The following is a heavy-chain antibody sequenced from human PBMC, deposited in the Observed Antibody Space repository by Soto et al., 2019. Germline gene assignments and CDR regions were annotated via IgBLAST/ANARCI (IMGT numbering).Heavy chain of an antibody. CDR3: AREWRSPPPGGPHIVGFGY. Sequence: EVQLVESGGGLVQPGGSLRLSCAASGFTFSSYSMNWVRQAPGKGLEWVSYISSSSSTIYYADSVKGRFTISRDNAKNSLYLQMNSLRAEDTAVYYCAREWRSPPPGGPHIVGFGYWGPGNLVTVSS. J-gene: IGHJ4*02. V-gene: IGHV3-48*01. D-gene: IGHD2-21*01. CDR2: ISSSSSTI. CDR1: GFTFSSYS.